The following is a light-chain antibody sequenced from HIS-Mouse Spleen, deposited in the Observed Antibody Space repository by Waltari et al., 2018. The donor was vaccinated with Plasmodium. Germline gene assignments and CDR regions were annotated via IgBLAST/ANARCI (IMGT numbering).Light chain of an antibody. J-gene: IGKJ3*01. CDR3: QQYNNWSFT. CDR2: GAS. Sequence: EIVMTQSPATLSVSPGERATLSCRASQSVSSNLAWYQQKPGQAPRLLIYGASTRATGSPARFSGSGSGTEFTLTISSLQSEDFAVYYSQQYNNWSFTFGPGTKVDIK. V-gene: IGKV3-15*01. CDR1: QSVSSN.